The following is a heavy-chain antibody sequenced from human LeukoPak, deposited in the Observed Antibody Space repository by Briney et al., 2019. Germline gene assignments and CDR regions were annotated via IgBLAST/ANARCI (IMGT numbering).Heavy chain of an antibody. CDR3: ARGYYDFWSGYLSPIDY. V-gene: IGHV4-61*02. CDR1: GGSISSGSYY. Sequence: SETLSLTCTVSGGSISSGSYYWSWVRQPAGKGLEWIGRIYTSGSTNYNPSLKSRVTISVDTSKNHFSLKLSSVTAADTAVYYCARGYYDFWSGYLSPIDYWGQGTLVTVSS. D-gene: IGHD3-3*01. CDR2: IYTSGST. J-gene: IGHJ4*02.